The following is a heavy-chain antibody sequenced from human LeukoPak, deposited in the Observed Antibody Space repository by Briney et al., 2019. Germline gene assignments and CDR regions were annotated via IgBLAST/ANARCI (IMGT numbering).Heavy chain of an antibody. V-gene: IGHV1-69*13. D-gene: IGHD4-11*01. J-gene: IGHJ4*02. Sequence: SVKVSCKASGGTFSSYAISWVRQAPGQGLEWMGGIIPIFGTANYAQKFQGRVTITADESTSTAYMELSSLRSEDTAVYYCARAFNSIQPLDYWGQGTLVTVSS. CDR1: GGTFSSYA. CDR2: IIPIFGTA. CDR3: ARAFNSIQPLDY.